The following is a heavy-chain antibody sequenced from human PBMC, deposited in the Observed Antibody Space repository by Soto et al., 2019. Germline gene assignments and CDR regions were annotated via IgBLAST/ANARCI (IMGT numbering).Heavy chain of an antibody. CDR3: ARDPDVATSSYYHYGLDV. D-gene: IGHD5-12*01. Sequence: QVPLVQSGAEVKKPGASVKVSCKASGYTFTNYSMHWVRQAPGQRLEWMGWINAGNGNTRYSQKFQGRVTITRDTAASTAYLELSSLRSEDTAVYYCARDPDVATSSYYHYGLDVWGQGTTVTVSS. CDR1: GYTFTNYS. V-gene: IGHV1-3*01. CDR2: INAGNGNT. J-gene: IGHJ6*02.